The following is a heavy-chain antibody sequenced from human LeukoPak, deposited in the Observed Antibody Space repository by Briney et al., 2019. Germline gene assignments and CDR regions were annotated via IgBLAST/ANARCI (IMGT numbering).Heavy chain of an antibody. Sequence: GGSLRLSCAASGFTFSSYAMHWVRQAPGKGLEWVAVISYDGSNKYYADSVKGRFTISRDNSKNTLYLQMNSLRAEDTAVYYCARGSYGPRYDAFDIWGQGTMVTVSS. CDR2: ISYDGSNK. D-gene: IGHD5-18*01. V-gene: IGHV3-30-3*01. CDR1: GFTFSSYA. CDR3: ARGSYGPRYDAFDI. J-gene: IGHJ3*02.